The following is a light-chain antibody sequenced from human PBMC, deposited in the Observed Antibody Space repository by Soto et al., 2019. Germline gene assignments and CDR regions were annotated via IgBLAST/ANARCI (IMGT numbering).Light chain of an antibody. CDR3: MQATQFPIT. J-gene: IGKJ5*01. Sequence: DIVMTQTPLSSPVTLGQPASISCRSSQSLVFSDGNTYLSWLQQRPGQPPRVLIYKISNRFSGVPDRFSGSGAGTDFTLKISRVEAEDVGVYYCMQATQFPITFGQGTRLEIK. V-gene: IGKV2-24*01. CDR1: QSLVFSDGNTY. CDR2: KIS.